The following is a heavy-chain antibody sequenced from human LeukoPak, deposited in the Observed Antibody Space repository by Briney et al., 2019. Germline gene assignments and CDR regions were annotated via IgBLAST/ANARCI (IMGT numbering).Heavy chain of an antibody. CDR1: GFTFSSYS. CDR3: ARGGIYSYGYGGWFDP. CDR2: ISSSSSTI. V-gene: IGHV3-48*04. Sequence: GGSLRLSCAASGFTFSSYSMNWVRQAPGKGLEWVSYISSSSSTIYYADSAKGRFTISRDNAKNSLYLQMNSLRAEDTAVYYCARGGIYSYGYGGWFDPWGQGTLVTVSS. D-gene: IGHD5-18*01. J-gene: IGHJ5*02.